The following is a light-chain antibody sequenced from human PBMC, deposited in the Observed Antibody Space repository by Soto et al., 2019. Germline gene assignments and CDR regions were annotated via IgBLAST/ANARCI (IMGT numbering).Light chain of an antibody. CDR3: QQYYTTPFT. CDR2: WAS. Sequence: DIVMTQSPDSLAVSLGERATINCKSSQSVLYSSNNKNYLAWYQQKPGQPPKLLIYWASTRESGVPDRFSGRGSGTDFTLTISSLQAEDVAVYYCQQYYTTPFTFGPGTKVDI. V-gene: IGKV4-1*01. CDR1: QSVLYSSNNKNY. J-gene: IGKJ3*01.